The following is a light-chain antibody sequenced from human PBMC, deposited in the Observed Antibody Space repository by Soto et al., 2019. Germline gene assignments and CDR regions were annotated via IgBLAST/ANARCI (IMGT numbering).Light chain of an antibody. Sequence: DIQLTQSPSSLSASVGDRVTITCRTSQSISTNLHWYQQKPGKAPNLLMSVASNLQNGVPSRFSGGGYGTSFTLTISSLQPEDVATYYCQQSYGTSVTFGPGTRVDV. CDR1: QSISTN. V-gene: IGKV1-39*01. J-gene: IGKJ3*01. CDR3: QQSYGTSVT. CDR2: VAS.